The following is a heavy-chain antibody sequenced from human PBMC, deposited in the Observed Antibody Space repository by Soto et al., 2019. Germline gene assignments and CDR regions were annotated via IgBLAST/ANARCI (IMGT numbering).Heavy chain of an antibody. V-gene: IGHV3-49*03. CDR2: IRRQSFAGTT. Sequence: GGSLRLSCATSGFIFADYAMSWFRQAPGKGLEWIGFIRRQSFAGTTQYAPSMKDRFTISRDDSKSIAYLQMNSLKIEDTAVYYCTREPFDSSGYYFDFWGQGTTVTVSS. J-gene: IGHJ4*01. CDR3: TREPFDSSGYYFDF. CDR1: GFIFADYA. D-gene: IGHD3-22*01.